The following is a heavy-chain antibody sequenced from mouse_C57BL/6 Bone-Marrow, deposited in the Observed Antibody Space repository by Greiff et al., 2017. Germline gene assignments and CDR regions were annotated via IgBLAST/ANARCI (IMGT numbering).Heavy chain of an antibody. CDR1: GYTFTSYW. D-gene: IGHD2-5*01. CDR3: ASQDSKSWFAY. Sequence: QVQLQQPGAELVRPGTSVKLSCKASGYTFTSYWMHWVKQRPGQGLEWIGVIDPSDSYTNYNQKFKGKATLTVDTSSSTAYMQLSSLTSEDSAVYYCASQDSKSWFAYWGQGTLVTVSA. J-gene: IGHJ3*01. V-gene: IGHV1-59*01. CDR2: IDPSDSYT.